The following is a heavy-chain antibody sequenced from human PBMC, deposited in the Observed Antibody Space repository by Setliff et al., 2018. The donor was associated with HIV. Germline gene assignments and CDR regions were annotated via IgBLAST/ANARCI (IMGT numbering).Heavy chain of an antibody. V-gene: IGHV7-4-1*02. J-gene: IGHJ3*02. Sequence: ASVKVSCKASGYTFTDYAMNWVRQAPGQGLEWMGWINTNTGNPTYAQGFTGRFVFSLDTSVSTTYLQISSLKAEDTAVYYCARGKESKVYYDIPDAFDIWGQGTMVTVSS. CDR1: GYTFTDYA. D-gene: IGHD3-9*01. CDR2: INTNTGNP. CDR3: ARGKESKVYYDIPDAFDI.